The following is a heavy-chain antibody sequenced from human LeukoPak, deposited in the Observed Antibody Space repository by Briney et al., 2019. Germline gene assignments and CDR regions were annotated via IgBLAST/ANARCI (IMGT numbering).Heavy chain of an antibody. J-gene: IGHJ2*01. CDR1: GGSISSYY. D-gene: IGHD3-3*01. V-gene: IGHV4-59*08. CDR3: ARIRRPHWYLAL. Sequence: SETLSLTCTVSGGSISSYYWSWIRQPPGKGLEWIGYIYYSGSTNYNPSLKSRVTISAATSKTQFSLRLSYATAADTAVYYCARIRRPHWYLALWGRGTLVTVSS. CDR2: IYYSGST.